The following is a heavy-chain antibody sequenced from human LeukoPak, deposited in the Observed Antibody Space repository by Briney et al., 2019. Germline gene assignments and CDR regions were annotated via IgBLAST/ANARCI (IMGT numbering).Heavy chain of an antibody. CDR1: GITFSSYA. D-gene: IGHD2-2*01. J-gene: IGHJ4*02. CDR3: AKDPNQLPRPGHFDC. CDR2: ITGSGGST. Sequence: GGSLRLSCAASGITFSSYAMSWVRQAPGKGLEWVSSITGSGGSTYYADSVKGRFTISRDNSKNTLYLQMNSLRAEDTAVYYCAKDPNQLPRPGHFDCWGQGTLVTVSS. V-gene: IGHV3-23*01.